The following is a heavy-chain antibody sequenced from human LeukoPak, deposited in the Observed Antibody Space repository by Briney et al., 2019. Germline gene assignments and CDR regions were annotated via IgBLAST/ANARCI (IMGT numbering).Heavy chain of an antibody. CDR2: VKGDGRTT. V-gene: IGHV3-74*01. D-gene: IGHD5-18*01. CDR3: ATGHSCGYDY. Sequence: GGSLRLSCAASGLTFSDFWMHWVRQPPGKGLVWVALVKGDGRTTIYADSVKGRFTISRDNAKNTLYLQMNSLRADDSGVYYCATGHSCGYDYWGQGVLVTVSS. CDR1: GLTFSDFW. J-gene: IGHJ4*02.